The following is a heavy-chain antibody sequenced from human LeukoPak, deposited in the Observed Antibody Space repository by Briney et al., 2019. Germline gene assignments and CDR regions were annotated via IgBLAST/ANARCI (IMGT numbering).Heavy chain of an antibody. J-gene: IGHJ4*02. V-gene: IGHV3-21*01. CDR1: GFTFSSDS. Sequence: GGSLRLSCEASGFTFSSDSMNWVRQAPGKGLEWVSFISRSGSYIYYADSVKGRFTISRDNAKNSLYLQMNSLRSEDTAVYYCARDLTGTTRGIGIDYWGQGTLVTVSS. D-gene: IGHD1-1*01. CDR2: ISRSGSYI. CDR3: ARDLTGTTRGIGIDY.